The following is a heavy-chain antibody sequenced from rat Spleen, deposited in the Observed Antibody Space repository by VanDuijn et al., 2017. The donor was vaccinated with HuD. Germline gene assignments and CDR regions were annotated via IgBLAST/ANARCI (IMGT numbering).Heavy chain of an antibody. J-gene: IGHJ2*01. CDR1: GFSLTSYN. CDR2: IWSGGST. Sequence: QVQLKESGPGLVQPSQTLSLTCTVSGFSLTSYNVHWVRQPTGKGLEWIGAIWSGGSTDYNSALKSRLSISRDTSKSQVLLKMNSLQTEDTAMYFCARSAKYYYDGSYAHFDYWGQGVMVTVSS. V-gene: IGHV2-30*01. D-gene: IGHD1-12*02. CDR3: ARSAKYYYDGSYAHFDY.